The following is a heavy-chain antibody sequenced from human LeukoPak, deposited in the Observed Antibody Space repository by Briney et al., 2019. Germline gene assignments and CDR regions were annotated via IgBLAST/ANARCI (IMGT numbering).Heavy chain of an antibody. D-gene: IGHD3-22*01. CDR2: IGSSSSYI. CDR1: GFTFSSYS. Sequence: GGSLRLSCAASGFTFSSYSMNWVRQAPGKGLEWVSSIGSSSSYIYYADSVKGRFTISRDNAKNSLYLQMNSLRAEDTAVYYCARDQGYYDSSGPIDYRGQGTLVTVSS. J-gene: IGHJ4*02. CDR3: ARDQGYYDSSGPIDY. V-gene: IGHV3-21*01.